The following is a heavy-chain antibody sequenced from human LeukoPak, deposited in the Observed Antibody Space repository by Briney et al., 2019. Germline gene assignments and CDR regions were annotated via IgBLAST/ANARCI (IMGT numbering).Heavy chain of an antibody. CDR1: GFTFSSYG. D-gene: IGHD3-10*01. CDR2: IWYDGSNK. Sequence: GGSLRLSCAASGFTFSSYGMHWVRQAPGKGLEWVAVIWYDGSNKYYADSVKGRFTISRDNSKNTLYLQMNSLRAEDTAVYYCARDFTKDMVRGVITPDYWGQGTLVTVSS. J-gene: IGHJ4*02. V-gene: IGHV3-33*01. CDR3: ARDFTKDMVRGVITPDY.